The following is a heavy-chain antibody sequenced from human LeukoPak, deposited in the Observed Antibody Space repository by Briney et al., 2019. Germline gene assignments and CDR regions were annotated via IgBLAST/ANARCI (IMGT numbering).Heavy chain of an antibody. J-gene: IGHJ5*02. CDR3: ARGGYYGSGNDFRFDP. CDR2: INHSGST. V-gene: IGHV4-34*01. Sequence: ETLSLTCAVYGGPFSGYYWSWIRQPPGKGLEWIGEINHSGSTNYKPSLKSRVTISVDTSKNQFSLKLSSVTAADTAVYYCARGGYYGSGNDFRFDPWGQGTLVTVSS. D-gene: IGHD3-10*01. CDR1: GGPFSGYY.